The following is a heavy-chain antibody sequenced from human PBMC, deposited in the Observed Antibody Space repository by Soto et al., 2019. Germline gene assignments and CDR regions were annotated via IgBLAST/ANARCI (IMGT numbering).Heavy chain of an antibody. D-gene: IGHD6-13*01. Sequence: SETLSLTCTVSGGSISSYYWSWIRQPPGKGLEWIGYIYYSGSTNYNPSLKSRVTISVDTSKNQFSLKLSSVTAADTAVYYCARLETAAGPIGYFDYWGQGTLVTVSS. J-gene: IGHJ4*02. CDR1: GGSISSYY. V-gene: IGHV4-59*08. CDR2: IYYSGST. CDR3: ARLETAAGPIGYFDY.